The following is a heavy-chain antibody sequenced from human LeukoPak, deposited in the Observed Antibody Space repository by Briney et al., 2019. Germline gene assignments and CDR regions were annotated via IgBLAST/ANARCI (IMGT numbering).Heavy chain of an antibody. CDR2: IYYSGST. D-gene: IGHD1-26*01. CDR3: ARGPHSGSYQFDY. CDR1: GGSISSFY. J-gene: IGHJ4*02. Sequence: SETLSLTCTVSGGSISSFYWSWIRQPPGKGLEWIGYIYYSGSTNYNPSLKSRVTISGDTSKNQFSLKLSSVTAADTAVYYCARGPHSGSYQFDYWGQGTLVTVSS. V-gene: IGHV4-59*12.